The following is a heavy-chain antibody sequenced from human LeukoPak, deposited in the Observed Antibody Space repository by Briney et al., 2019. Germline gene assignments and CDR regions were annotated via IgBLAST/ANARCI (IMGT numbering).Heavy chain of an antibody. CDR1: EFIFTNFG. J-gene: IGHJ6*02. CDR3: ARRSDYHYDMDV. Sequence: PGGSLRLSCAASEFIFTNFGMNWVRQAPGKGLEWLSYISSSTITTYYADSVKGRFTISRDNAKNSLYLQMNSLRAEDSAVYYCARRSDYHYDMDVWGQGTTVTVSS. V-gene: IGHV3-48*04. CDR2: ISSSTITT.